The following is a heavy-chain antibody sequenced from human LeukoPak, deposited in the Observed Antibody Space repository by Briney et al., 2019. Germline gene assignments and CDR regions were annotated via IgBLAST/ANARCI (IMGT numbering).Heavy chain of an antibody. V-gene: IGHV1-2*02. Sequence: ASVKVPCKASGYTFTGYYMHWVRQAPGQGLEWMGWINPNSGGTNYAQKFQGRVTMTRDTSISTAYMELSRLRSDDTAVYYCARVPRYGSSFDYWGQGTLVTVSS. CDR3: ARVPRYGSSFDY. J-gene: IGHJ4*02. D-gene: IGHD3-10*01. CDR2: INPNSGGT. CDR1: GYTFTGYY.